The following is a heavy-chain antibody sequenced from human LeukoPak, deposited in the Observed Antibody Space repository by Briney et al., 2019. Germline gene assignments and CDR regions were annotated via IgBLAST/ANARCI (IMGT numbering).Heavy chain of an antibody. V-gene: IGHV4-39*01. J-gene: IGHJ6*03. CDR2: IYYSGST. D-gene: IGHD4-17*01. Sequence: SETLSLTCTVSGGSISSSSYYWGWICQPPGKELEWIGSIYYSGSTYYNPSLKSRDTISVDTSKNQFSLKLSSVTAADTAVYYCARAYGDYDYYYYYMDVWGKGTTVTISS. CDR1: GGSISSSSYY. CDR3: ARAYGDYDYYYYYMDV.